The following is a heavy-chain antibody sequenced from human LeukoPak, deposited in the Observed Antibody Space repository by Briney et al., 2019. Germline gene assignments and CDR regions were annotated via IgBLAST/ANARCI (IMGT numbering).Heavy chain of an antibody. V-gene: IGHV4-59*01. CDR2: IYDTVIT. J-gene: IGHJ4*02. CDR1: GDSIFTYY. D-gene: IGHD3-22*01. Sequence: PSETLSLTCTVSGDSIFTYYWSWIRQPPGKGLEWIGYIYDTVITNYNPSLKSRLTISVDTSKNQFSLKLSSVTAADTAVYYCARDTSGYRRGSFDYWGQGTLVTVSS. CDR3: ARDTSGYRRGSFDY.